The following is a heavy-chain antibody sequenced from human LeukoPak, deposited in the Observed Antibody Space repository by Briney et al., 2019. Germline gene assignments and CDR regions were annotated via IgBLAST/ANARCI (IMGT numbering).Heavy chain of an antibody. V-gene: IGHV4-59*01. D-gene: IGHD2-2*01. CDR1: GGSISSYY. CDR2: IYYSST. Sequence: SETLSLTCTVSGGSISSYYWSWIRQPPGKGLELIGHIYYSSTNYNPSLKSRVTISVDTSKSQFSLKLTSVTAADTAVYYCARGGSYANYYYYMDVWGKGTTVTVSS. J-gene: IGHJ6*03. CDR3: ARGGSYANYYYYMDV.